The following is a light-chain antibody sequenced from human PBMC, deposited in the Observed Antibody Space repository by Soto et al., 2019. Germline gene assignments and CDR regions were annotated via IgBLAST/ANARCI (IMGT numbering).Light chain of an antibody. CDR3: QQYGTSEII. V-gene: IGKV3-20*01. CDR1: ERIYSAY. J-gene: IGKJ5*01. Sequence: VVLTQSPGTLSLSRGERATLSCRASERIYSAYLGWYQQKPGQAPRLLIYGTSSRATGIPDRFSGSVSGTDFTLTISRLEPEDFAVFYCQQYGTSEIIFGQGTRLEIK. CDR2: GTS.